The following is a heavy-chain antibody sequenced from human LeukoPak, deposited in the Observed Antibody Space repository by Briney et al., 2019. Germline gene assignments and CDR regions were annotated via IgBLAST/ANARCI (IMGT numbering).Heavy chain of an antibody. Sequence: PSETLSLTCAVYGGSFSGYYWSWIRQPPGKGLEWIGEINHSGSTNYNPSLKSRVTISVDTSKNQFSLKLSSVTAADTAVYYCARDIPAAPGLIYYYGMDVWGQGTTVTVSS. CDR1: GGSFSGYY. CDR3: ARDIPAAPGLIYYYGMDV. J-gene: IGHJ6*02. D-gene: IGHD6-13*01. CDR2: INHSGST. V-gene: IGHV4-34*01.